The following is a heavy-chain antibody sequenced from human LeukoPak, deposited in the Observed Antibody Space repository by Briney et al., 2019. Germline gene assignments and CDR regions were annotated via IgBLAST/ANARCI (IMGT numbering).Heavy chain of an antibody. J-gene: IGHJ4*02. CDR2: ISGSGDST. CDR3: ARGAFDRDYGSGNQAYFDY. Sequence: GGSLRLSCAASGFTFRTYAMSWVRQAPGKGLEWVSAISGSGDSTYYADSVKGRFTIFRDNSKNTLYLQMNSLRAEDTAVYYCARGAFDRDYGSGNQAYFDYWGQGTLVTVSS. D-gene: IGHD3-10*01. CDR1: GFTFRTYA. V-gene: IGHV3-23*01.